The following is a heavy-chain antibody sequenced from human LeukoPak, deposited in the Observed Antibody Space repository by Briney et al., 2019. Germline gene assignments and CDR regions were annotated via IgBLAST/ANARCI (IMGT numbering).Heavy chain of an antibody. V-gene: IGHV3-72*01. J-gene: IGHJ4*02. CDR1: GFTFSDHA. D-gene: IGHD1-26*01. CDR3: TRLVGAND. Sequence: GGSLRLSCAASGFTFSDHAMDWVRQAPGKGLEWVGRIRNKANGYTTEYAASVQGRFTVSRDDSKNSLNLQMNSMKTEDTAVYYCTRLVGANDWGQGTLVTVSS. CDR2: IRNKANGYTT.